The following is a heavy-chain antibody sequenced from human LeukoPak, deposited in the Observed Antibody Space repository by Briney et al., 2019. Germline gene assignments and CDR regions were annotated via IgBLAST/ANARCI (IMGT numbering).Heavy chain of an antibody. CDR3: AKPWGAAANY. V-gene: IGHV3-23*01. D-gene: IGHD6-13*01. J-gene: IGHJ4*02. CDR1: EFTFSSYC. Sequence: GFLRLSCAASEFTFSSYCKRLVRQAPGEGVGLVSAISGSGGSTYYADSVKGRFTISRDNSKNTLYLQMNSLRAEDTAVYYCAKPWGAAANYWGQGTLVTVSS. CDR2: ISGSGGST.